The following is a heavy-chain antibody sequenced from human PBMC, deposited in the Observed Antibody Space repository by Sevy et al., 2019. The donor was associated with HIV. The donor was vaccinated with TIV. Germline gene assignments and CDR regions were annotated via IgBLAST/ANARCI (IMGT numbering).Heavy chain of an antibody. CDR1: GFTFSYAW. CDR3: NTDPIIVLLGTDGMDV. D-gene: IGHD2-8*02. Sequence: GGSLRLSCAASGFTFSYAWMSWVRQAPGKGLEWVGRIKAKSDGGTIDNAAPVKGRFTISRDNSKNKLYLQMNSLKTEDTGIYYCNTDPIIVLLGTDGMDVWGQGTTVTVSS. V-gene: IGHV3-15*01. J-gene: IGHJ6*02. CDR2: IKAKSDGGTI.